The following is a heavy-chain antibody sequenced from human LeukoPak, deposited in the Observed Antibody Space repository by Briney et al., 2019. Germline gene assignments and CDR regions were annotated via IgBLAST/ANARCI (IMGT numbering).Heavy chain of an antibody. CDR1: GFSFSSNS. J-gene: IGHJ4*02. V-gene: IGHV3-21*05. D-gene: IGHD3-22*01. CDR3: ARVRYYYDSSGYYYGGYYFDY. Sequence: GGSLRLSCGASGFSFSSNSMNWVRQAPGKGLEWVSYISSSSSYTNYADSVKGRFTISRDNAKNSLYLQMNSLRAEDTAVYYCARVRYYYDSSGYYYGGYYFDYWGQGTLVTVSS. CDR2: ISSSSSYT.